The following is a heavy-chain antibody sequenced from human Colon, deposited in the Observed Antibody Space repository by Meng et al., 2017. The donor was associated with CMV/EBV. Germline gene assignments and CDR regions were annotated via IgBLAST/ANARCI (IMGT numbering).Heavy chain of an antibody. CDR2: IYHTGDT. Sequence: QVEMQESGPGLVKPSETLSRTCTVSGGSIRNTNYFWAWIRQPPGKGLEWIGSIYHTGDTYYNPSLKSRATISVDTSKNQFSLNLSSVTAADTAFYYCARDQRSGVMVNWFDPWGQGTLVTVSS. V-gene: IGHV4-39*07. CDR3: ARDQRSGVMVNWFDP. D-gene: IGHD2-8*01. J-gene: IGHJ5*02. CDR1: GGSIRNTNYF.